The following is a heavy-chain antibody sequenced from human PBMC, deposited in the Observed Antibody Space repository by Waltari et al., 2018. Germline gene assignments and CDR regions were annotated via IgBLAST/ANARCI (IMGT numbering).Heavy chain of an antibody. V-gene: IGHV1-2*02. J-gene: IGHJ4*02. D-gene: IGHD2-21*01. CDR2: VNPRGGAT. CDR3: AREYCGGECRLFDF. CDR1: RNLITEHF. Sequence: LVQSGAEVMKPGASVKVSCQVSRNLITEHFIHWLRQAPGQGLEWRGWVNPRGGATDFAQRFRGRSTVTWATALSTSYLGLSGLSSDDTAIYYCAREYCGGECRLFDFWGQGTLVTVSS.